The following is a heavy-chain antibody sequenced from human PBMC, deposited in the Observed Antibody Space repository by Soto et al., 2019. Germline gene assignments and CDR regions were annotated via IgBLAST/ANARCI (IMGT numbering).Heavy chain of an antibody. D-gene: IGHD1-26*01. CDR2: ITPLGGAT. Sequence: QVQLVQSGAEVKKPGASVRVSCKASGFRITNYHMHLVRQDPGKGLEWMGVITPLGGATTYAQNFQGRCTMTDDMSASDVHMDLSSLRSDDTAVYYCALHIVGSSSRPDALDIWGQGTMVTVSS. CDR3: ALHIVGSSSRPDALDI. V-gene: IGHV1-46*01. CDR1: GFRITNYH. J-gene: IGHJ3*02.